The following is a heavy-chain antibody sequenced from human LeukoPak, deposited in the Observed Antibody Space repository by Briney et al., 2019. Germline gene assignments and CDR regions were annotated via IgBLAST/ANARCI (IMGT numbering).Heavy chain of an antibody. V-gene: IGHV4-34*01. CDR1: GGSFSGYY. J-gene: IGHJ5*02. CDR2: INHSGST. D-gene: IGHD3-10*01. CDR3: ARSLYSGSSWYWFDP. Sequence: SETLSLTCAVYGGSFSGYYWSWIRQPPGKGLEWIGEINHSGSTNYNPSLKSRVTISVDTSKNQFSLKLSSVTAADTAVYYCARSLYSGSSWYWFDPWGQGTLVTVSS.